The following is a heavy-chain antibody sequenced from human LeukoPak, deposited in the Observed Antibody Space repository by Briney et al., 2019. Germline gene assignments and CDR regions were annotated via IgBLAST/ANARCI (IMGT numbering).Heavy chain of an antibody. CDR3: ARDLGGCYQDY. CDR2: INPSGGST. J-gene: IGHJ4*02. Sequence: GASVKVSCKASGYTFTTYYMHWVRQAPGQGFEWMGIINPSGGSTNYAQKFQGRVTMTRDTSTSTVYVELSSLRSDDTAVYYCARDLGGCYQDYWGQGTLVTVSS. CDR1: GYTFTTYY. V-gene: IGHV1-46*01. D-gene: IGHD1-26*01.